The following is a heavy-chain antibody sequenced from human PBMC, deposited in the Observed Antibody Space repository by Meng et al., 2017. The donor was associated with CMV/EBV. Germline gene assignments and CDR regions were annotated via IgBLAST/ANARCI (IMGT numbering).Heavy chain of an antibody. Sequence: GSLRLSCTVSGGSISSGGYYWSWIRQHPGKGLEWIGYIYYSGSTNYNPSLKSRVTISVDTSKNQFSLKLSSVTAADTAVYYCAREQYYYDSSGYYYLGGKDYWGQGTLVTVSS. CDR3: AREQYYYDSSGYYYLGGKDY. V-gene: IGHV4-61*08. CDR1: GGSISSGGYY. D-gene: IGHD3-22*01. CDR2: IYYSGST. J-gene: IGHJ4*02.